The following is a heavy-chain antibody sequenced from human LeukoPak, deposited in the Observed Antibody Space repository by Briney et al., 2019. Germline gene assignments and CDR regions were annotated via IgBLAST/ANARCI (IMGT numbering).Heavy chain of an antibody. J-gene: IGHJ3*02. D-gene: IGHD3-22*01. CDR3: AREKWTMIGGDDAFDI. CDR2: IYYSGST. V-gene: IGHV4-39*07. CDR1: GGSISSSSYY. Sequence: SETLSLTCTVSGGSISSSSYYWGWIRQPPGRGLEWIGSIYYSGSTNYNPSLKGRVTISVDTSKNQFSLKLSSVTAADTAVYYCAREKWTMIGGDDAFDIWGQGTMVTVSS.